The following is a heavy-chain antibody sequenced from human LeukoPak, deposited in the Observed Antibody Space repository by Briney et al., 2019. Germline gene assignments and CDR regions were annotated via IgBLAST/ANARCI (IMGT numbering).Heavy chain of an antibody. CDR3: ARGGIAAAGTEPSDCYGMDV. V-gene: IGHV3-23*01. CDR2: ISDSGGST. CDR1: GFTFNTFG. D-gene: IGHD6-13*01. J-gene: IGHJ6*02. Sequence: PGGSLRLSCVASGFTFNTFGMTWVRQAPGKGLEWVSGISDSGGSTYYADPVKGRFTISRDNSKNTLYLQMNSLRAEDTAVYYCARGGIAAAGTEPSDCYGMDVWGQGTTVTVSS.